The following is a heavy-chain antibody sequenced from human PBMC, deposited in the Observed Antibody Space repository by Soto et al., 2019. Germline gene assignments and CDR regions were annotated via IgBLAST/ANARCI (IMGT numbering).Heavy chain of an antibody. V-gene: IGHV2-5*02. CDR2: IYWDDDK. CDR3: AHSPPSVELRLFDY. Sequence: SGPPLVNPTQTLTLTCTFSGFSLSTSRVGVGWIRQPPGKALEWLALIYWDDDKRYSPSLKSRLTITKDTSKNQVVLTMTNMDPVDTATYYCAHSPPSVELRLFDYWGQGTLVTVSS. J-gene: IGHJ4*02. D-gene: IGHD1-7*01. CDR1: GFSLSTSRVG.